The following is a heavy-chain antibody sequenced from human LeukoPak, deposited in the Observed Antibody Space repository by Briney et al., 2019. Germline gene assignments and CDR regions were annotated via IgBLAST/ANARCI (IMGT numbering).Heavy chain of an antibody. Sequence: PSETLSLTCTVSGGSITSYYRSWIRQSPGKGLEWIGYMYYSGSTEYNPSLKSRVTISVDTSKNQFSLKLSSVTAADTAVYYCARLPMAVTPHVDHWGQGTLVTVSS. V-gene: IGHV4-59*01. CDR2: MYYSGST. CDR3: ARLPMAVTPHVDH. J-gene: IGHJ4*02. D-gene: IGHD4-23*01. CDR1: GGSITSYY.